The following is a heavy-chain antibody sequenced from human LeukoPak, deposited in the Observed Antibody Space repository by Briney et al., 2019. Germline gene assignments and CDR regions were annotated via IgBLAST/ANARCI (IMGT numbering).Heavy chain of an antibody. CDR2: IYYSGST. CDR1: GGSISSYY. CDR3: ARESTAWYNWNYWTFDY. V-gene: IGHV4-59*12. D-gene: IGHD1-7*01. J-gene: IGHJ4*02. Sequence: SETLSLTCTVSGGSISSYYWSWIRQPPGKGLEWIGYIYYSGSTNYNPSLKSRVTMSVDTSKNQFSLKLSSVTAADTAVYYCARESTAWYNWNYWTFDYWGQGTLVTVSS.